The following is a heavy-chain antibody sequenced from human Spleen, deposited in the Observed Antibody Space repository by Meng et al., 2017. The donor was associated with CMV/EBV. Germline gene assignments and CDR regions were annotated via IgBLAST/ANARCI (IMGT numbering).Heavy chain of an antibody. J-gene: IGHJ6*02. Sequence: GESLKISCAASGFTFSSYWMHWVRQAPGKGLVWVSRINSDGSSTSYADSVKGRFSISRDNAKTTLYLQMNSLRAEDTAVYYCASGGDTALDYYYYYGMDVWGQGTTVTVSS. D-gene: IGHD5-18*01. CDR2: INSDGSST. V-gene: IGHV3-74*01. CDR3: ASGGDTALDYYYYYGMDV. CDR1: GFTFSSYW.